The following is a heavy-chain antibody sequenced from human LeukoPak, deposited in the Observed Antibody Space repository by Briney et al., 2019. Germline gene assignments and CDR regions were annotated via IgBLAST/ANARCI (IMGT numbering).Heavy chain of an antibody. CDR3: ARRIVVTRGFDY. V-gene: IGHV4-38-2*01. CDR2: IYYSGST. Sequence: SETLSLTCAVSGYSISSGYYWGWIRQPPGKGLEWIGSIYYSGSTYYNPSLKSRVTISVDTSKNQFSLKLSSVTAADTAVYYCARRIVVTRGFDYWGQGTLVTVSS. J-gene: IGHJ4*02. CDR1: GYSISSGYY. D-gene: IGHD4-23*01.